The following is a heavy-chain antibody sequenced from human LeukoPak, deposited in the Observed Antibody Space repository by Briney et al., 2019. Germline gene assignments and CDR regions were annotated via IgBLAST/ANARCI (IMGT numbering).Heavy chain of an antibody. Sequence: AGRSLRLSCAASGFTFSDYAMYWVRQAPGKGLEWVATISYDGSNKYYADSVKGRFTVSRDIPKNTLYLQMNSLRAEDTALYYCARDKERYFDWALQFDHWGHGTQVAVSS. CDR3: ARDKERYFDWALQFDH. CDR1: GFTFSDYA. D-gene: IGHD3-9*01. V-gene: IGHV3-30-3*01. CDR2: ISYDGSNK. J-gene: IGHJ4*01.